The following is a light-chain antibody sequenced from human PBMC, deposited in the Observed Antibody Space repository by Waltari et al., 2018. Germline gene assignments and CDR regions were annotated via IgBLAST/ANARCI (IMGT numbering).Light chain of an antibody. Sequence: QSVLTQPPSASGAPGQRVTITCSIGSSNIGSNTVNWYQQFPGTAPKLLMFNDDQRAFGVPGRFSGSRAVTSASLAISGLQSEDEATYFCAAWDDTLKGLFGGGTTLTVL. CDR2: NDD. V-gene: IGLV1-44*01. J-gene: IGLJ3*02. CDR3: AAWDDTLKGL. CDR1: SSNIGSNT.